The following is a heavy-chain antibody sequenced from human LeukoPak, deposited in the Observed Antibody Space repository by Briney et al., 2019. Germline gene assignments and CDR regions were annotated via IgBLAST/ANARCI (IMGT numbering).Heavy chain of an antibody. V-gene: IGHV4-34*01. J-gene: IGHJ5*02. CDR3: ARESYYDSSGSNWFDP. D-gene: IGHD3-22*01. CDR1: GGSFSGYY. CDR2: INHSGGT. Sequence: SETQSLTCAVYGGSFSGYYWSWIRQPPGKGLEWIGEINHSGGTNYNPSLKSRVTISVDTSKNQFSLKLSSVTAADTAVYYCARESYYDSSGSNWFDPWGQGTLVTVSS.